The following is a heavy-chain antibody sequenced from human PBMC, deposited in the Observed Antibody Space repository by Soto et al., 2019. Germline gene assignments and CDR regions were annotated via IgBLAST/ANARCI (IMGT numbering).Heavy chain of an antibody. V-gene: IGHV3-23*01. J-gene: IGHJ4*02. D-gene: IGHD1-26*01. Sequence: EVQLLESGGGLVQPGGSLRLSCAASGLTFSSYAMSWVRQAPGKGLEWVSVISGSGGSTYYADSVKGRFTISRDNSKNTLYLQRNSLRAEDTAVYYCAKRGSGSQFDYWGQGTLVTVSS. CDR3: AKRGSGSQFDY. CDR1: GLTFSSYA. CDR2: ISGSGGST.